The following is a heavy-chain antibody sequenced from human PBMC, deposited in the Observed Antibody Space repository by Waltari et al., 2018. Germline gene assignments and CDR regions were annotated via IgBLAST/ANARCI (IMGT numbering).Heavy chain of an antibody. J-gene: IGHJ5*02. Sequence: QVQLQESGPGLVKPSQTLSLTCTVSGGSLSSGGSYWSWIRQHPGKGLGWIGYIYHSGSTYYNPSLRSRVTISVDRSKNQFSLKLSSVTAADTAVYYCARGGSSWSGWFDPWGLGTLVTVSS. CDR1: GGSLSSGGSY. V-gene: IGHV4-30-4*08. CDR3: ARGGSSWSGWFDP. D-gene: IGHD6-13*01. CDR2: IYHSGST.